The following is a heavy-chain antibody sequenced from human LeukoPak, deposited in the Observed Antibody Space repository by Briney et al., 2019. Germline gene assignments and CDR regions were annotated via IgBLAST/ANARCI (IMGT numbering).Heavy chain of an antibody. V-gene: IGHV3-33*01. CDR3: AREGGYIWGLDY. Sequence: GGSLRLSCGASGFTFSSYGMHWVRQAPGKGLEWVAIIWFDGSNIYYADSVKGRFTISRDNSKNTLYLQVNSLRAEDTAVYYCAREGGYIWGLDYWGQGTLVTVSS. CDR1: GFTFSSYG. D-gene: IGHD3-16*01. CDR2: IWFDGSNI. J-gene: IGHJ4*02.